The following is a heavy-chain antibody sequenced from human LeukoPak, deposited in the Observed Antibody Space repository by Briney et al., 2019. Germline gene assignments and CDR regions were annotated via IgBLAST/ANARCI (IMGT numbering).Heavy chain of an antibody. V-gene: IGHV3-23*01. J-gene: IGHJ5*02. CDR1: VFPLSNYA. D-gene: IGHD3-22*01. CDR3: AKRYYYDTTGNPGGVDP. CDR2: ISGGGAKT. Sequence: GGSLRLSCTASVFPLSNYAIRWVPQSTGKALEWVSAISGGGAKTYYADSVKGRFTISRDNSKNTLYLQMNSLRVEDTALYYCAKRYYYDTTGNPGGVDPWGQGTLVTVSS.